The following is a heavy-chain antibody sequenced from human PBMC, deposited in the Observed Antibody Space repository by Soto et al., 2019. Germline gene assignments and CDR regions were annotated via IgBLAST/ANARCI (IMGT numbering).Heavy chain of an antibody. J-gene: IGHJ4*02. V-gene: IGHV4-59*08. Sequence: QVQLQESGPGLVKPSETLSLTCTVSGGSISSYYWSWIRQPPGKGLEWIGYIYYSGSTNYNPSLXSXVXIXXDTSKNQFSLKLSSVTAADTAVYYCARLWGWSVAYWGQGTLVTVSS. CDR3: ARLWGWSVAY. CDR2: IYYSGST. CDR1: GGSISSYY. D-gene: IGHD3-16*01.